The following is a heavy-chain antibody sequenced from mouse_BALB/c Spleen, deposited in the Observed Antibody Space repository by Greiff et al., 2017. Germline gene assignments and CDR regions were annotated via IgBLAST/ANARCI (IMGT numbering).Heavy chain of an antibody. V-gene: IGHV1-15*01. CDR1: GYTFTDYE. CDR2: IDPETGGT. CDR3: TRGRYVDV. Sequence: QVQLKQSGAELVRPGASVTLSCKTSGYTFTDYEMHWVKQTPVHGLEWIGAIDPETGGTAYNQKFTGKATLTAAKSSSTAYMELRSLTSEDSDVSSCTRGRYVDVWGEGTMVTVSA. J-gene: IGHJ1*01.